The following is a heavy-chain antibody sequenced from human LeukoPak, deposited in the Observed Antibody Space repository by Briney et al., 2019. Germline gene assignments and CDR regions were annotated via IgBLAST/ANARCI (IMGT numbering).Heavy chain of an antibody. J-gene: IGHJ4*02. CDR3: ARGGSSGWYVYFDY. CDR1: GGTFSSYA. CDR2: INPNSGGT. V-gene: IGHV1-2*02. D-gene: IGHD6-19*01. Sequence: ASVKVSCKASGGTFSSYAISWVRQAPGQGLEWMGWINPNSGGTNYAQKFQGRVTMTRDTSISTAYMELSRLRSDDTAVYYCARGGSSGWYVYFDYWGQGTLVTVSS.